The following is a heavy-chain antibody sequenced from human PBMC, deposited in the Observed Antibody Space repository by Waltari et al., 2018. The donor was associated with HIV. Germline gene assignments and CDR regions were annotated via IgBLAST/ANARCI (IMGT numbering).Heavy chain of an antibody. D-gene: IGHD1-26*01. CDR1: GFTFGNYG. CDR3: SKDHIERNSVWDYFQD. Sequence: EVPLLESGGELVQPGGSLRLSCAASGFTFGNYGMNWVRQAPGTGLEWVSGIGGGAETYYADSVKGRFTISRDNSKNTLYRQMNSLRVEDTALYYCSKDHIERNSVWDYFQDWGQGTLVTVSS. CDR2: IGGGAET. V-gene: IGHV3-23*01. J-gene: IGHJ1*01.